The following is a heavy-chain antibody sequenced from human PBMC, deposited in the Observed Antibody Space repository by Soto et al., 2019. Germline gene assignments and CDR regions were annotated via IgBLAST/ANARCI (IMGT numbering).Heavy chain of an antibody. J-gene: IGHJ4*02. Sequence: ASVKVSCKASGYTFTGYYMHWVRQAPGQGLEWMGWINPNSGGTNYAQKFQGWVTMTRDTSISTAYMELSSLRSEDTAVYYCARDREGTANDLTFDYWGQGALVTVSS. CDR3: ARDREGTANDLTFDY. D-gene: IGHD3-3*01. V-gene: IGHV1-2*04. CDR2: INPNSGGT. CDR1: GYTFTGYY.